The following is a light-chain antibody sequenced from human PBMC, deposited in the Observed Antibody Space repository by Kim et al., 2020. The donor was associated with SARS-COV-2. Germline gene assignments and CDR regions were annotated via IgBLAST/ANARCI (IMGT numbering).Light chain of an antibody. CDR1: LSISIN. J-gene: IGKJ3*01. Sequence: DIQMTQSPSSLSASVGDRVTITCRASLSISINLNWYQQKPGKAPNLLIYSASSLPTGVPSRFSGSGSGTDFTLTISSLQPEDFATYYCQQSYGTPFTFGPGTKVDIK. CDR3: QQSYGTPFT. CDR2: SAS. V-gene: IGKV1-39*01.